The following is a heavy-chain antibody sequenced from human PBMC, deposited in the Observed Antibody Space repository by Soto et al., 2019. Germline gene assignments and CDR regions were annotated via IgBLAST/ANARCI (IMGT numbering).Heavy chain of an antibody. CDR1: GGSISNHY. V-gene: IGHV4-59*11. CDR2: IYYNGNT. CDR3: TRANWYSEY. D-gene: IGHD7-27*01. J-gene: IGHJ4*02. Sequence: QVQLQESGPGLVKPSETLSLTCSVSGGSISNHYWSWIRQPPGKGLEWIGYIYYNGNTNYNPSLKSRVTMSVDTSRNQISLNLTIVTVADTAVYYCTRANWYSEYWGQGTLVTVSS.